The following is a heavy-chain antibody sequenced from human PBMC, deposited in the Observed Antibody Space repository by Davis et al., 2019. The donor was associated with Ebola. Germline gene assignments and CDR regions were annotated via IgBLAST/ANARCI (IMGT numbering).Heavy chain of an antibody. V-gene: IGHV3-23*01. J-gene: IGHJ3*02. CDR3: VKDSSNSWFDI. CDR1: VNSISSNP. CDR2: FGTGGDT. D-gene: IGHD6-13*01. Sequence: GESLKTSCTASVNSISSNPMPPVRQAQGQGLEWVRTFGTGGDTLYADSVKGRFAISRDNSRGTLYLQMNSLRVEDSAIYYCVKDSSNSWFDIWGQGTLVTVSS.